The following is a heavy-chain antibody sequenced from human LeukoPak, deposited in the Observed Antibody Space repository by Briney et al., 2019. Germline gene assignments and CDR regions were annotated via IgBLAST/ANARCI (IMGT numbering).Heavy chain of an antibody. CDR1: GFTFSNHG. V-gene: IGHV3-30*02. Sequence: GGSLRLSCTVSGFTFSNHGMIWVRQSPGKGLEWVALIWYGGSQKFCAEYVKGRFIVSSDDAQNTLFLQMDNLGAEDTAIYYCGKEDNTAFGAYFIDQWGQGTLVTVSS. CDR3: GKEDNTAFGAYFIDQ. J-gene: IGHJ4*02. D-gene: IGHD2-21*01. CDR2: IWYGGSQK.